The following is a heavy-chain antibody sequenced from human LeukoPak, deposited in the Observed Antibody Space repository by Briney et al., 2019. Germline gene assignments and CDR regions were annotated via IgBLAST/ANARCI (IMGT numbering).Heavy chain of an antibody. V-gene: IGHV4-59*11. J-gene: IGHJ3*02. CDR1: DDSFSSHY. CDR3: ARDLVTVTKGFDI. D-gene: IGHD4-17*01. Sequence: PSETLSLTCAVSDDSFSSHYWTWIRQPPGKGLEWIGCISYIGSTNYNPSLKSRVTISIDTSKNQFSLKLRSVTAADTAVYYCARDLVTVTKGFDIWGQGTMVSVSS. CDR2: ISYIGST.